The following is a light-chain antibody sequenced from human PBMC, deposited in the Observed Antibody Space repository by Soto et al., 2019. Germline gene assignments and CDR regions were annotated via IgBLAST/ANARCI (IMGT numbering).Light chain of an antibody. CDR2: GDN. V-gene: IGLV1-40*01. Sequence: QSVLTQPPSVSGAPGQRVTISCTGSSSNIGAPYDVHWYQHLPGTAPKLLIFGDNNRPSGVPDRFSGSKSGTSASLAISGLRSEYEADYYCAAWDDSLSGWVFGGGTKLTV. CDR1: SSNIGAPYD. CDR3: AAWDDSLSGWV. J-gene: IGLJ3*02.